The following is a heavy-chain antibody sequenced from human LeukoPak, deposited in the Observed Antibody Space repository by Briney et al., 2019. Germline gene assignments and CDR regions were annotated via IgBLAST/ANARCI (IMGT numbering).Heavy chain of an antibody. V-gene: IGHV3-30*03. Sequence: GGSLRLSCAASGFTFSSYGMHWVRQAPGKGQEWVAVISYDGSNRYYADSVKGRFTISRDNSKNTLYLQMNSLRAEDTAVYYCARALAAAGTEAVYWGQGTLVTVSS. J-gene: IGHJ4*02. CDR1: GFTFSSYG. CDR2: ISYDGSNR. CDR3: ARALAAAGTEAVY. D-gene: IGHD6-13*01.